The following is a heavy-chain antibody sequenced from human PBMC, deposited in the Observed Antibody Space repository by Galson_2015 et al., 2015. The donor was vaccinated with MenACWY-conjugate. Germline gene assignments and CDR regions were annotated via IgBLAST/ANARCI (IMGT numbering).Heavy chain of an antibody. V-gene: IGHV5-51*01. CDR3: ARHPPGGRGMDV. D-gene: IGHD1-26*01. CDR2: IDPVNSNI. CDR1: GYSFTYYW. J-gene: IGHJ6*02. Sequence: QSGAEVKKPGESLKISGKGSGYSFTYYWITWVRQMPGKGLEWVGLIDPVNSNIRYSPSFQGQVTISADESISTAYLQWSSLKASDTATYYCARHPPGGRGMDVWGRGTTVTVSS.